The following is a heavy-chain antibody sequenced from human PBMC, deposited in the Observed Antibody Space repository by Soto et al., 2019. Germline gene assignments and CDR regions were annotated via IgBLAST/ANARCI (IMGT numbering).Heavy chain of an antibody. CDR2: ISYDGSNK. D-gene: IGHD2-21*02. CDR1: GFTFSSYG. Sequence: QVQLVESGGGVVQPGRSLRLSCAASGFTFSSYGMHWVRQAPGKGLEWVAVISYDGSNKYYADSVKGRFTISRDNSKNTPYLQKNSLRDEDTAVYYCAKGEGHIVVVTAIPVYDMDVWGQGTTVTVSS. V-gene: IGHV3-30*18. J-gene: IGHJ6*02. CDR3: AKGEGHIVVVTAIPVYDMDV.